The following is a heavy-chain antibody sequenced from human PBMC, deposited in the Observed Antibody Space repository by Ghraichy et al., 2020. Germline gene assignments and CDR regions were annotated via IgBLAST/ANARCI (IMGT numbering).Heavy chain of an antibody. D-gene: IGHD6-19*01. Sequence: GGSLRLSCAASGFSFSSYGMHWVRQAPGKGLEWVAVISYDGNNKYYGDSVKGRFTISRDNSKNTLYLQMNSLRAEDTAVYYCAKVSHSGWYFLEYWGQGTLVTVSS. J-gene: IGHJ4*02. CDR2: ISYDGNNK. CDR3: AKVSHSGWYFLEY. V-gene: IGHV3-30*18. CDR1: GFSFSSYG.